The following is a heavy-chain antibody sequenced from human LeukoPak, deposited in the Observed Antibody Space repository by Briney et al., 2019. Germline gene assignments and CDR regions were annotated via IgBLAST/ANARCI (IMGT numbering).Heavy chain of an antibody. Sequence: GGSLRLSCAASGFSFRSYGMSWVRQAPGKGLEWVSAITASGGSTYYADSVKGRFTISRDNSKNTLYLQMNSLRAEDTAEYFCARRSYYDSSGRYFFDYWGQGTLVAVSS. D-gene: IGHD3-22*01. J-gene: IGHJ4*02. V-gene: IGHV3-23*01. CDR1: GFSFRSYG. CDR2: ITASGGST. CDR3: ARRSYYDSSGRYFFDY.